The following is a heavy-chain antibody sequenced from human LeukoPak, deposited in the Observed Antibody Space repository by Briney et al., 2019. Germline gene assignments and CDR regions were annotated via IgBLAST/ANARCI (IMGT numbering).Heavy chain of an antibody. Sequence: PSETLSLTCSVSGGSISSTSYYWGWIRQPPGKGLEWIGCINHSGNTYYNPSLKSRLTIFIDTSKNQFSLKLSSVTAADTAFYYCARVSTWSYPWFAPWGQGTLVTVSS. CDR3: ARVSTWSYPWFAP. V-gene: IGHV4-39*01. CDR1: GGSISSTSYY. CDR2: INHSGNT. J-gene: IGHJ5*02. D-gene: IGHD1-26*01.